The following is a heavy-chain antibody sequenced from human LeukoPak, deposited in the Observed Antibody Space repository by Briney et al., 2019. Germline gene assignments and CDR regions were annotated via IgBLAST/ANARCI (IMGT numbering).Heavy chain of an antibody. J-gene: IGHJ5*02. CDR3: ARDKDDILTGYRHNWFDP. CDR2: ISSSSSYI. CDR1: GFTFSSYS. D-gene: IGHD3-9*01. V-gene: IGHV3-21*01. Sequence: PGGSLRLSCAASGFTFSSYSMNWVRQAPGKGLEWVSFISSSSSYIYYADSVKGRFTISRDNAKNSLYLQMNSLRAEDTAVYYCARDKDDILTGYRHNWFDPWGQGTLVTVSS.